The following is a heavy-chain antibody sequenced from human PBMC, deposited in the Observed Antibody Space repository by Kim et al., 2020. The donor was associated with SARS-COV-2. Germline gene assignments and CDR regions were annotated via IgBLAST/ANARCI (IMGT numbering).Heavy chain of an antibody. V-gene: IGHV3-48*04. CDR2: ISSSSSTI. J-gene: IGHJ6*02. CDR3: ARRSIAAAGSMDV. Sequence: GGSLRLSCAASGFTFSSYSMNWVRQAPGKGLEWVSYISSSSSTIYYADSVKGRFTISRDNAKNSLYLQMNSLRAEDTAVYYCARRSIAAAGSMDVWGQGTTVTVSS. D-gene: IGHD6-13*01. CDR1: GFTFSSYS.